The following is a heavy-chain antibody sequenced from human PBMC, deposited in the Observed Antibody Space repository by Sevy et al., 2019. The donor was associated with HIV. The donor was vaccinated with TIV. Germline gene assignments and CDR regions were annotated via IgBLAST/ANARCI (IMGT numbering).Heavy chain of an antibody. Sequence: GGSLRLSCAASGFTFNTHAMTWVRQAPGKGLEWVSVISGPGLSTYYADSVNGRFTISRDNSKNTLYLQMNSLGADDTATYYCAKALNPALESMIEVVLRTLKGFDVWGQGTMVTVSS. V-gene: IGHV3-23*01. CDR1: GFTFNTHA. D-gene: IGHD3-22*01. CDR3: AKALNPALESMIEVVLRTLKGFDV. CDR2: ISGPGLST. J-gene: IGHJ3*01.